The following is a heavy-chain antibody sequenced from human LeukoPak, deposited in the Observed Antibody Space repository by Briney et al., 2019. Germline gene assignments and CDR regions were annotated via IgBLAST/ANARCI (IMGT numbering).Heavy chain of an antibody. CDR3: ARQESGIVVVTAIDY. J-gene: IGHJ4*02. Sequence: SETLSLTCTVSGGSISSYYWSWIRQPPGKGLEWIGYIYYSGSTYYNPSLKSRVTISVDTSKNQFSLKLSSVTAADTAVYYCARQESGIVVVTAIDYWGQGTLVTVSS. D-gene: IGHD2-21*02. CDR2: IYYSGST. V-gene: IGHV4-59*04. CDR1: GGSISSYY.